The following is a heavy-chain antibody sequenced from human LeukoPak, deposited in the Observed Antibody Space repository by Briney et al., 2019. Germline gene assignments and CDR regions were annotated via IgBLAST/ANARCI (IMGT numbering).Heavy chain of an antibody. CDR1: GYTFTGYC. J-gene: IGHJ3*02. CDR3: ARDREWLRPTNAFDI. V-gene: IGHV1-2*02. CDR2: INPNSGGT. Sequence: ASVKVSCKASGYTFTGYCMHWVRQAPGQGLEWMGWINPNSGGTNYAQKFQGRVTMTRDTSISTAYMELSRLRSDDTAVYYCARDREWLRPTNAFDIWGQGTMVTVSS. D-gene: IGHD5-12*01.